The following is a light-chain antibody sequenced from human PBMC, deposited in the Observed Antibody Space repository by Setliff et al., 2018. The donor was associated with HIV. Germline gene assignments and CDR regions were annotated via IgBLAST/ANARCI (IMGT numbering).Light chain of an antibody. J-gene: IGLJ1*01. CDR2: EVS. CDR3: SSYTTGSTLVV. V-gene: IGLV2-14*01. CDR1: SSDVGGYNY. Sequence: QSALAQPASVSGSPGQSITISCTGSSSDVGGYNYVSWSQHHPGKAPELLIYEVSNRPSGVSNRFSGSKSGNTASLTISGLQADDEADYYCSSYTTGSTLVVFGTGTKVTVL.